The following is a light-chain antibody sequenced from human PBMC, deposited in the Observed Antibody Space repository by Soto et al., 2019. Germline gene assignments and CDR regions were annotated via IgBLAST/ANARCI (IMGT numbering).Light chain of an antibody. CDR1: QGISNY. J-gene: IGKJ4*01. CDR2: DAT. CDR3: QKYNSDPLT. Sequence: DIQMTQSPSSLSASVGDRVTITCGASQGISNYLAWYQQKVGKAPQLLIYDATTLQSGVPSRFSGSGSGTDFTLTIASLQPEDIATYYCQKYNSDPLTFGGGTKVEIK. V-gene: IGKV1-27*01.